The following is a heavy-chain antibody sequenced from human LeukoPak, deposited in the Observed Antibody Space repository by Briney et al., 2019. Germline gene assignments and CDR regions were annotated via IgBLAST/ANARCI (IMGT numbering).Heavy chain of an antibody. CDR3: ARSSDFWSGYYRNYFDY. Sequence: SETLSLTYTVSGGSISSSSYYWGWIRQPPGKGLEWIGSIYYSGSTYCNPSLKSRVTISVDTSKNQFSLKLSSVTAADTAVYYCARSSDFWSGYYRNYFDYWGQGTLVTVSS. J-gene: IGHJ4*02. CDR2: IYYSGST. V-gene: IGHV4-39*07. CDR1: GGSISSSSYY. D-gene: IGHD3-3*01.